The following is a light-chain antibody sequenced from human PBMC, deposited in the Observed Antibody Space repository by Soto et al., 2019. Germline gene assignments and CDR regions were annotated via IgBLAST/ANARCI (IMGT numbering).Light chain of an antibody. Sequence: QSVLTQPASVSGSPGQSITISCTGTSSDVGGYNYVTWYQQHPGKAPKLMIYDVSNRPSGVSNRFSGPKSGNTASLTISGLQAEDEADYYCSSYTSSSIIVFGTGTKVAVL. CDR2: DVS. CDR3: SSYTSSSIIV. CDR1: SSDVGGYNY. V-gene: IGLV2-14*01. J-gene: IGLJ1*01.